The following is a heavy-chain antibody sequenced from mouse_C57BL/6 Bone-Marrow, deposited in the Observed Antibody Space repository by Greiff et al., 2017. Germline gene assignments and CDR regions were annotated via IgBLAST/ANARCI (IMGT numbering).Heavy chain of an antibody. V-gene: IGHV5-16*01. CDR1: GFTFSDYY. CDR2: INYDGSST. D-gene: IGHD2-1*01. CDR3: ARGTGNYRYYYAMDY. J-gene: IGHJ4*01. Sequence: EVKLMDSEGGLVQPGSSMKLSCTASGFTFSDYYMAWVRQVPEKGLEWVANINYDGSSTYYLDSLKSRFIISRDNAKNILYLQMSSLKSEDTATYYCARGTGNYRYYYAMDYWGQGTSVTVSS.